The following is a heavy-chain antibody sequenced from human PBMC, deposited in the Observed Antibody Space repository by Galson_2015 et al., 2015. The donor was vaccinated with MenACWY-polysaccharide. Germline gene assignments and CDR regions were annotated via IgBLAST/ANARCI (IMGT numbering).Heavy chain of an antibody. V-gene: IGHV3-23*01. CDR1: GFTFSSYA. D-gene: IGHD2/OR15-2a*01. Sequence: SLRLSCAASGFTFSSYAMDWVRQPPGKGLESIASISDSGGTTYYADSVKGRFTISRDNSKNTLYLQMNSLRVEDTAVYFCARILEPYIKSVYDGMDVWGQGTPVTVSS. CDR3: ARILEPYIKSVYDGMDV. CDR2: ISDSGGTT. J-gene: IGHJ6*02.